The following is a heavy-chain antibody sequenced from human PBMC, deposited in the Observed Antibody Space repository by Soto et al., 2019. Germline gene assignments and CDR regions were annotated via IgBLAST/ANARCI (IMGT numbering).Heavy chain of an antibody. V-gene: IGHV4-59*08. CDR3: ARLVLKDYDFWSGYRGLNWFDP. CDR2: IYYSGSS. D-gene: IGHD3-3*01. Sequence: SETLSLTCTVSGGSISSYYWSWIRQPPGKGLEWIGYIYYSGSSNYNPSLKSRVTISVDTSKNQFSLKLSSVTAADTAVYYCARLVLKDYDFWSGYRGLNWFDPWGQGTLVTVSS. J-gene: IGHJ5*02. CDR1: GGSISSYY.